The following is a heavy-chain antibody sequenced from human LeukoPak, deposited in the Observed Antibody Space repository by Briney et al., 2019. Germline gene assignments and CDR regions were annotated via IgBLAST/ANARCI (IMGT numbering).Heavy chain of an antibody. CDR3: AKEEGGYYLDY. CDR1: GFSFNMYS. D-gene: IGHD3-22*01. CDR2: ISSNSDST. Sequence: GGSLRLSCAASGFSFNMYSMNWVRQAPGKGPEWVSYISSNSDSTYYADSVKGRFTISRDNAKNSLYLQMNSLRAEDTALYYCAKEEGGYYLDYWGQGTLVTVSS. V-gene: IGHV3-48*04. J-gene: IGHJ4*02.